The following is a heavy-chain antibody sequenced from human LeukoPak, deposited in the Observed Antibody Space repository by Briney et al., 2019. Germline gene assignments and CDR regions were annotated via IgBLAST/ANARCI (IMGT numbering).Heavy chain of an antibody. V-gene: IGHV1-69*05. CDR3: SRAPPCGSSGWDY. Sequence: SVKVSSKASAGTFSSYAISWVRHAPGQGRGCMGGIIPIFGTANYAQTFQGRVTITTDESTNTAYMELSSLRSEDTAVYYCSRAPPCGSSGWDYWGQGTLVTVSS. D-gene: IGHD6-19*01. CDR1: AGTFSSYA. CDR2: IIPIFGTA. J-gene: IGHJ4*02.